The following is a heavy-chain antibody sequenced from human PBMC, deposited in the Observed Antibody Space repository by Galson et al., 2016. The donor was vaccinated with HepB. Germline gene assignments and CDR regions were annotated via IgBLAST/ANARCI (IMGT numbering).Heavy chain of an antibody. J-gene: IGHJ3*02. CDR3: ARRWTDGGAFDI. CDR2: INRDGSTT. V-gene: IGHV3-74*01. CDR1: GFTFGGYW. Sequence: SLRLSCAASGFTFGGYWMHWVRQAPGKGLVWVSRINRDGSTTNYADSVKGRFTISRDNAKDTLYLQMNSLRAEDTAVYYCARRWTDGGAFDIWGQGTMVTVSS. D-gene: IGHD3/OR15-3a*01.